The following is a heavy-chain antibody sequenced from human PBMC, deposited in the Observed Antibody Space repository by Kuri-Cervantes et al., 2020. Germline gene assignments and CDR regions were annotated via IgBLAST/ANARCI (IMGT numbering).Heavy chain of an antibody. CDR1: GGSFSGYY. V-gene: IGHV4-34*01. D-gene: IGHD3-22*01. CDR2: INHSGST. Sequence: SQTLSLTCAVYGGSFSGYYWSWIRQPPGKGLEWIGEINHSGSTTYNPSLKSRVTISVDTSKNQFSLKLSSVTAADTAVYYCARHVGRDSSGYYSYYYYYYYMDVWGKGTTVTVSS. CDR3: ARHVGRDSSGYYSYYYYYYYMDV. J-gene: IGHJ6*03.